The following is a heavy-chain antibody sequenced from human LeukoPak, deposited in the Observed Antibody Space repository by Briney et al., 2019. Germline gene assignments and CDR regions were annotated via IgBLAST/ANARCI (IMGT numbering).Heavy chain of an antibody. Sequence: TGGSLRLSCAASGFTFSSYWMSWVRQAPGKGLEWVADIKQDGSEKYYVDSVKGRFTISRDNAKNSLYLQMNSLRAEDTAVYYCAKDPGIWSGYSPNYGGQGTLVTVSS. CDR2: IKQDGSEK. D-gene: IGHD3-3*01. CDR3: AKDPGIWSGYSPNY. J-gene: IGHJ4*02. V-gene: IGHV3-7*01. CDR1: GFTFSSYW.